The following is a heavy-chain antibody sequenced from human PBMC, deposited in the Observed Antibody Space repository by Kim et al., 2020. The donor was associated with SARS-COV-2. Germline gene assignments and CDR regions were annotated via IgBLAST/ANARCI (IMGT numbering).Heavy chain of an antibody. D-gene: IGHD5-18*01. CDR2: IYSGGST. CDR3: ARRPVRLWLIEGDYGMDV. CDR1: GFTVSSNY. J-gene: IGHJ6*02. Sequence: GGSLRLSCAASGFTVSSNYMSWVRQAPGKGLEWVSVIYSGGSTYYADSVKGRFTISRHNSKNTLYLQMNSLRAEDTAVYYCARRPVRLWLIEGDYGMDVWGQGTTVTVSS. V-gene: IGHV3-53*04.